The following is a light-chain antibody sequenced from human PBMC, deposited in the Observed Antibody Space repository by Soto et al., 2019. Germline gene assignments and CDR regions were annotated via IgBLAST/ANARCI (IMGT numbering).Light chain of an antibody. CDR2: GAS. CDR1: QSVSSN. Sequence: IVMTQSPATLSVSPGEKATLSFRASQSVSSNIAWYQQKPGQAPRLLIYGASTRATGIPARFSGSGSGTEFTLTISSLQSEDFAVYYCQHYNNWPPITFGQGTRLEIK. J-gene: IGKJ5*01. V-gene: IGKV3-15*01. CDR3: QHYNNWPPIT.